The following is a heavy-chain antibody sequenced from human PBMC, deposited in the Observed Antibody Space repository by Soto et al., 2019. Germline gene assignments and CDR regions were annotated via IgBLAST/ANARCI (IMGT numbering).Heavy chain of an antibody. Sequence: ASVKVSCKASGYTFTSYYMHWVRPDPGQGLEWMGIINPSGGSTSYAQKFQGRVTMTRDTSTSTVYMELSSLRSEDTAVYYCAREIPQNYDILTGYYTYNWFDPWGHGTLVTVSS. CDR3: AREIPQNYDILTGYYTYNWFDP. V-gene: IGHV1-46*03. CDR2: INPSGGST. CDR1: GYTFTSYY. J-gene: IGHJ5*02. D-gene: IGHD3-9*01.